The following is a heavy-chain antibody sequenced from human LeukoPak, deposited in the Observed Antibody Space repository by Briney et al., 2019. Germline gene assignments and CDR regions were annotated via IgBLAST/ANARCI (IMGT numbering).Heavy chain of an antibody. CDR3: ARVRGYYDSSGPRDY. V-gene: IGHV1-18*01. J-gene: IGHJ4*02. CDR1: GYTFTSYG. Sequence: ASVKVSCKASGYTFTSYGISWVRQAPGQGLEWMGWISAYNGNTNYAQKLQGRVTMTTDTSTSTAYMELRSLRSDDTAVYYCARVRGYYDSSGPRDYWGQGSLVSVSS. D-gene: IGHD3-22*01. CDR2: ISAYNGNT.